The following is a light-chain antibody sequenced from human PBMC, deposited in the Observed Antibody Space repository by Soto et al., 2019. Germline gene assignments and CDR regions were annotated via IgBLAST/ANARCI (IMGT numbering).Light chain of an antibody. CDR2: AAS. CDR1: QSVSSGY. Sequence: ETVMTQSPGTLSLSPGERATLSCRASQSVSSGYLAWYQQKPGQPPSLLIFAASNRATGIPDRFTGSGSGTDFTLTISRLEPEDFAVYCWQQYGSPQNTFGQGTKLEIK. V-gene: IGKV3-20*01. J-gene: IGKJ2*01. CDR3: QQYGSPQNT.